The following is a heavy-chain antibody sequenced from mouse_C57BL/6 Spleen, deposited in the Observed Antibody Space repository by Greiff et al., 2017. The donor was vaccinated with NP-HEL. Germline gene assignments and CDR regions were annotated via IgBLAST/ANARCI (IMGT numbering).Heavy chain of an antibody. V-gene: IGHV1-64*01. CDR3: ARVGFYGDFDY. CDR1: GYTFTSYW. CDR2: IHPNRGIT. J-gene: IGHJ2*01. Sequence: VQLQQPGAELVKPGASVKLSCKASGYTFTSYWMHWVKQRPGQGLEWIGMIHPNRGITNYNEKFKSKATLTVDKSSSTAYMQLSTLTSEDSAVYYCARVGFYGDFDYWGQGTTLTVSS. D-gene: IGHD1-1*01.